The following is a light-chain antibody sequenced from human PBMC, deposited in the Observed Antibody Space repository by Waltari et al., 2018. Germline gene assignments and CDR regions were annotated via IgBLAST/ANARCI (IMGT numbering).Light chain of an antibody. CDR3: QQYYSTLMYT. Sequence: DIVMTQSPDSLAVSLGERATINCKSSQSVLYSSNNKNYLAWYQQKPGQPPKLLIYWASTRESGVPDRFSGSGSGTDFTLIISSLQAEDVAVYYCQQYYSTLMYTFGQGTKLGIK. CDR2: WAS. CDR1: QSVLYSSNNKNY. J-gene: IGKJ2*01. V-gene: IGKV4-1*01.